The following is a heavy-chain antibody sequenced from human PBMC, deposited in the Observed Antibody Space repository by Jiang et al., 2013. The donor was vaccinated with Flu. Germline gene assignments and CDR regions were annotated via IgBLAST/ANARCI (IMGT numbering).Heavy chain of an antibody. Sequence: GLVKPSQTLSLTCTVSGGSISSGGYYWSWIRQHPGKGLEWIGYIYYSGSTDYNPSLKSRVTISVDTSKNQFSLKLSSVTAADTAVYYCALYYSNSSHNWFDPWGQGTLVTVSS. V-gene: IGHV4-31*03. D-gene: IGHD6-6*01. CDR1: GGSISSGGYY. CDR3: ALYYSNSSHNWFDP. CDR2: IYYSGST. J-gene: IGHJ5*02.